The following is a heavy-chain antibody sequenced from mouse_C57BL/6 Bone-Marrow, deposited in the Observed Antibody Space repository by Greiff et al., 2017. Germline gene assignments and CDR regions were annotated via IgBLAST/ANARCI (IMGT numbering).Heavy chain of an antibody. CDR1: GFNIKNTY. J-gene: IGHJ4*01. Sequence: VQLQQSVAELVRPGASVKLSCTASGFNIKNTYMHWVKQRPEQGLEWIGRIDPANGITKYAPKFQGKATITADTSSNTAYLQLSSLTSEDTAIYYCASPGVTTAIDYAMDYWGQGTSVTVSS. V-gene: IGHV14-3*01. CDR3: ASPGVTTAIDYAMDY. CDR2: IDPANGIT. D-gene: IGHD1-2*01.